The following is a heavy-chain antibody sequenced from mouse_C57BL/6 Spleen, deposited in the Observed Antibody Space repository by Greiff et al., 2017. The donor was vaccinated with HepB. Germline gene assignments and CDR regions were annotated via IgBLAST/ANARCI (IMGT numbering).Heavy chain of an antibody. D-gene: IGHD2-3*01. CDR3: ARSPYDGYYSYAMDY. CDR1: GYAFSSSW. V-gene: IGHV1-82*01. CDR2: IYPGDGDT. J-gene: IGHJ4*01. Sequence: VQLQQSGPELVKPGASVKISCKASGYAFSSSWMNWVKQRPGKGLEWIGRIYPGDGDTNYNGKFKGKATLTADKSSSTAYMQLSSLTSEDSAVYFCARSPYDGYYSYAMDYWGQGTSVTVSS.